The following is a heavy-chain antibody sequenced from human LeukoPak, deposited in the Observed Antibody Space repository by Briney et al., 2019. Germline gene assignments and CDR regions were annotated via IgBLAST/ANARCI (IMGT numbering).Heavy chain of an antibody. J-gene: IGHJ5*02. CDR2: IYYSGNT. Sequence: SETVSLTCTVSGYSISSGYYWAWIRQPPGKGLEWIGSIYYSGNTYYNPSLKSRVTISLDTSKNQFSLKLSSVTAADTAVIYLARDRMEVADPPTWLYPWARETRVPVS. V-gene: IGHV4-38-2*02. CDR1: GYSISSGYY. D-gene: IGHD6-19*01. CDR3: ARDRMEVADPPTWLYP.